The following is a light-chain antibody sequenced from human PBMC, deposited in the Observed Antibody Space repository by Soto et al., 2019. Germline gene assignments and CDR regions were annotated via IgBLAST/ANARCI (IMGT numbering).Light chain of an antibody. CDR2: DNN. CDR3: GTWDSSLSAVV. V-gene: IGLV1-51*01. J-gene: IGLJ2*01. CDR1: SSNIGNNF. Sequence: QSVLTQPPSVSAAPGQAVTISCSGSSSNIGNNFVWWYQQLPGKAPKLLIYDNNKRPSGIPDRFSGSKSDTSATLGITGLQTGDEADYYCGTWDSSLSAVVFGGGTKLTVL.